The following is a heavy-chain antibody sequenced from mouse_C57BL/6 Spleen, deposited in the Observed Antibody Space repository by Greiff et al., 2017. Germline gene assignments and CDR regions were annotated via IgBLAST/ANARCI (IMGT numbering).Heavy chain of an antibody. Sequence: QVHVKQSGAELARPGASVKLSCKASGYTFTGYGISWVKQRTGQGLEWIGGIYPGSGNTYYNEKFKGKATLTADKSSSTAYMELSSLTSEDSAVYFCARYYRSSNYYAMDYWGQGTSVTVSS. J-gene: IGHJ4*01. V-gene: IGHV1-81*01. CDR2: IYPGSGNT. D-gene: IGHD1-1*01. CDR1: GYTFTGYG. CDR3: ARYYRSSNYYAMDY.